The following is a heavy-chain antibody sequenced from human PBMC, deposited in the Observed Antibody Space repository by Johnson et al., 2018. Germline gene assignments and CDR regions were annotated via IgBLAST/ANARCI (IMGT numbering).Heavy chain of an antibody. CDR3: AKASVYDMDV. CDR1: GFTFSSYD. Sequence: QVQLVQSGGGVVQPGRSLRLSCAASGFTFSSYDMHWVRQAPGKGLEWVALISYDGRNKYYADSVKGRFTNSRDNSKNTLYLQMNSLRAEETAVYYCAKASVYDMDVWGKGTTVTVSS. V-gene: IGHV3-30*18. CDR2: ISYDGRNK. J-gene: IGHJ6*03.